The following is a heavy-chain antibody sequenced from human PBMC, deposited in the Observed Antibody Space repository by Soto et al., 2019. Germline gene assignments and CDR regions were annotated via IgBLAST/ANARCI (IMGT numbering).Heavy chain of an antibody. CDR3: ARGQYYDSSGSSAFDI. Sequence: GASVKVSCKASGYTFTSYGISWVRQAPGQGLEWMGWISAYNGSTNYAQKLQGRVTMTTDTSTSTAYMELRSLRSDDTAVYYCARGQYYDSSGSSAFDIWGQGTMVTVSS. CDR2: ISAYNGST. CDR1: GYTFTSYG. D-gene: IGHD3-22*01. J-gene: IGHJ3*02. V-gene: IGHV1-18*01.